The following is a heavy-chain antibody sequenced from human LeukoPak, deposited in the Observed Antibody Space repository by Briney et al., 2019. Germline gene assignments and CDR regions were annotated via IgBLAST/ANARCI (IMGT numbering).Heavy chain of an antibody. Sequence: WGSLRLSCAASGFTFSNSVMGWVRQAPGKGLEWVSAISGSGDSTYYTYSVTGRFTISRDNSKNTLYLQMNSLGAEDTAIYYCAKLTTGYPNWFERWGQGTLVTVSS. D-gene: IGHD3-9*01. J-gene: IGHJ5*02. CDR2: ISGSGDST. V-gene: IGHV3-23*01. CDR1: GFTFSNSV. CDR3: AKLTTGYPNWFER.